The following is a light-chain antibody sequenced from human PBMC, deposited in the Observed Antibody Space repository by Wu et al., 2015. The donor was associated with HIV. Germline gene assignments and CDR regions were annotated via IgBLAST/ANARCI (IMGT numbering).Light chain of an antibody. J-gene: IGKJ4*01. V-gene: IGKV3-20*01. CDR3: QQYGSSPLT. CDR1: QRVSSGY. CDR2: GVS. Sequence: TQSPVTLSVSPGERATLSCRASQRVSSGYLAWYQQKPGQAPRLLIYGVSSRVTGIPDRFSGSGSGTDFTLTITRLEPEDFAVYYCQQYGSSPLTFGEGTKVEI.